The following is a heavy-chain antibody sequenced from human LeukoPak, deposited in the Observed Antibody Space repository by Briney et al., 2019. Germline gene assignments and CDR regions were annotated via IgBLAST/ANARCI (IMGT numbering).Heavy chain of an antibody. V-gene: IGHV1-2*02. CDR3: ARRPPTTVTIDY. CDR2: INPNSGGT. CDR1: GYTFTGYY. Sequence: ASVKVSCKASGYTFTGYYMHWVRQAPGQGLEWMGWINPNSGGTNYAQKFQGRVTVARDTSISTAYMELSRLRSDDTAVYYCARRPPTTVTIDYWGQGNLVTVSS. J-gene: IGHJ4*02. D-gene: IGHD4-17*01.